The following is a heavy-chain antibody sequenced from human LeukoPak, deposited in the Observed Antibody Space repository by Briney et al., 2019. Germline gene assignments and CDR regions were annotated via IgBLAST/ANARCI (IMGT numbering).Heavy chain of an antibody. CDR3: AGGNEVRFGEFYYYYYMDV. D-gene: IGHD3-10*01. CDR2: IRYDGSNK. Sequence: GGSLRLSCAASGFTFSSYAMHWVRQAPGKGLEWVAFIRYDGSNKYYADSVKGRFTISRDNSKNTLYLQMNSLRAEDTAVYYCAGGNEVRFGEFYYYYYMDVWGKGTTVTISS. CDR1: GFTFSSYA. V-gene: IGHV3-30*02. J-gene: IGHJ6*03.